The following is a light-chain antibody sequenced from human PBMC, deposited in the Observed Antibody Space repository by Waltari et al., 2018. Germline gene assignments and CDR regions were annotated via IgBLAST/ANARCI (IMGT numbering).Light chain of an antibody. V-gene: IGKV3-20*01. J-gene: IGKJ1*01. Sequence: EIALTQSPGTLSMSPGEGATLSCRASQSVSSTYIAWSQQRPGQAPRLLIYASSSRATGIPDRFSGSGSATDFTLTISRLEPEDFAVYYCQQYDGSPHTFGQGTKVEMK. CDR1: QSVSSTY. CDR3: QQYDGSPHT. CDR2: ASS.